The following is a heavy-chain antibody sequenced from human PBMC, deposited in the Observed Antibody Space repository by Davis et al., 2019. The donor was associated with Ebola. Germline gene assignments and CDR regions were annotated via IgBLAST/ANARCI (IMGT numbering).Heavy chain of an antibody. CDR2: ISGSGGST. Sequence: GESLKISCAASGFTFSSYAMSWVRQAPGKGLEWVSAISGSGGSTYYADSVKGRFTISRDNSKNTLYLQMNSLRAEDTAVYYCAKLATYSFHYWGQGTLVTVSS. CDR1: GFTFSSYA. V-gene: IGHV3-23*01. CDR3: AKLATYSFHY. J-gene: IGHJ4*02.